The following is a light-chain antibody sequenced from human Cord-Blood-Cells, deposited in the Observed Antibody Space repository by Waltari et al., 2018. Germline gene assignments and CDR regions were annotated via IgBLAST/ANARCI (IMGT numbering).Light chain of an antibody. CDR1: QSVSSY. V-gene: IGKV3-11*01. J-gene: IGKJ4*01. CDR3: QQRSNWPT. CDR2: DAS. Sequence: EIVLTQSPATLSLSPGERATLSCRASQSVSSYLAWYQQKPGQAPRLLLYDASNRATGIPVRFSGSASGTDFTLTISSLEPEDFAVYYCQQRSNWPTFGGGTKVEIK.